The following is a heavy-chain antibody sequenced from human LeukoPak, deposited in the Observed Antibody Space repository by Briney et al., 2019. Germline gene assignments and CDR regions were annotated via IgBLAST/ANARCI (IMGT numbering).Heavy chain of an antibody. CDR2: IYNSGST. J-gene: IGHJ4*02. Sequence: PSETLSLTCTVSGGSISSYYWGWIRQPPGKGLEWIGSIYNSGSTYYNPSLKSRVTISVDTSKNQFSLKLSSVTAADTAVYNCASEDVDIVATILGYNFDYWGQGALVTVSS. CDR3: ASEDVDIVATILGYNFDY. V-gene: IGHV4-39*01. D-gene: IGHD5-12*01. CDR1: GGSISSYY.